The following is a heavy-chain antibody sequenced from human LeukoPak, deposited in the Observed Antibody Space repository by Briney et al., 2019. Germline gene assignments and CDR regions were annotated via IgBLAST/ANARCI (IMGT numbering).Heavy chain of an antibody. D-gene: IGHD6-19*01. CDR2: IIPIFGTA. Sequence: SVKVSCKASGGTFSSYAISWVRQAPGQGLEWMGGIIPIFGTANYAQKFQGRVTITADESTSTAYMELSSLRSEDTAVYYCASTGRSSGWYDLGCFDYWGQGTLVTVSS. CDR1: GGTFSSYA. J-gene: IGHJ4*02. V-gene: IGHV1-69*13. CDR3: ASTGRSSGWYDLGCFDY.